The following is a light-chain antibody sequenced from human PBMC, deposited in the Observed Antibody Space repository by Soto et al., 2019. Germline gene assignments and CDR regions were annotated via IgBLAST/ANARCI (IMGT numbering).Light chain of an antibody. CDR2: EVS. CDR1: SSDVGGYNY. J-gene: IGLJ1*01. V-gene: IGLV2-14*01. Sequence: QPVLTQPASVSGSPGQSITIPCTGTSSDVGGYNYVSWYQQHPGKAPKLMIYEVSNRPSGVSSRFSGSKSGNTASLTISGLQAEDEADYYCSSYTSTSTYVFASGTKLTVL. CDR3: SSYTSTSTYV.